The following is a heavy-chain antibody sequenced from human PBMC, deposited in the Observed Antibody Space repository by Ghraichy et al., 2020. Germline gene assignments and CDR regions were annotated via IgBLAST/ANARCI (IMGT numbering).Heavy chain of an antibody. CDR3: ARPARGYLVDYLDS. V-gene: IGHV3-30*01. CDR1: GFTFSRFS. Sequence: LSLTCAASGFTFSRFSMHWVRQAAGKGPECVAVISSGGSDKYYADSVKGRFAISRDNSKNSLYLQVDGLRPEDSAVYYCARPARGYLVDYLDSWGQGTLVIVSS. D-gene: IGHD5-12*01. J-gene: IGHJ4*02. CDR2: ISSGGSDK.